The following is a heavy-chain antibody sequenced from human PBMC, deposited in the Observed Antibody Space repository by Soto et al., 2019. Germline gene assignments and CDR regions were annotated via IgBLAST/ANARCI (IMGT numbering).Heavy chain of an antibody. V-gene: IGHV4-34*01. D-gene: IGHD6-19*01. CDR1: GGSFSGYY. Sequence: SETLSLTCAVYGGSFSGYYWSWIRQPPGKGLEWIGEINHSGSTNYNPSLKSRVTISVDTSKNQFSLKLSSVTAADTAVYYCARGSVGSGWYLEGYYYYYMAVWGKGTTVTVSS. J-gene: IGHJ6*03. CDR2: INHSGST. CDR3: ARGSVGSGWYLEGYYYYYMAV.